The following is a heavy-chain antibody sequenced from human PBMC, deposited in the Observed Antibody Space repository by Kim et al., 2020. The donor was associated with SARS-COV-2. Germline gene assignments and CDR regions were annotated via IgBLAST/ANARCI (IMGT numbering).Heavy chain of an antibody. V-gene: IGHV3-23*01. CDR2: ISGSGGST. Sequence: GGSLRLSCAASGFTFSSYAMSWVRQAPGKGLEWVSAISGSGGSTYYADSVKGRFTISRDNSKNTLYLQMNSLRAEDTAVYYCAKDVASSGYYYDYYYYYMDVWGKGTTVTVSS. D-gene: IGHD3-22*01. CDR1: GFTFSSYA. CDR3: AKDVASSGYYYDYYYYYMDV. J-gene: IGHJ6*03.